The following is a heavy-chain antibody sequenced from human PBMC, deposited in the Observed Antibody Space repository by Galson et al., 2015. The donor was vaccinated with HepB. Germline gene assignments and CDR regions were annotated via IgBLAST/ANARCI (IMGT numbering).Heavy chain of an antibody. CDR1: GFTFSSYS. J-gene: IGHJ6*02. D-gene: IGHD1-26*01. CDR3: AREVGATRYMGMDV. V-gene: IGHV3-21*01. CDR2: ISSSSSYI. Sequence: SLRLSCAASGFTFSSYSMNWVRQAPGKGLEWVSSISSSSSYIYYADSVKGRFTISRDNAKNSLYLQMNSLRAEDTAVYYCAREVGATRYMGMDVWGQGTTVTVSS.